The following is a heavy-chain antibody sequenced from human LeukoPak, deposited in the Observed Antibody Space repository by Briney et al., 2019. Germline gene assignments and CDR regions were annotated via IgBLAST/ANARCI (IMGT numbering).Heavy chain of an antibody. CDR2: ISSSSSTI. CDR3: ARAVYYYYYMDV. V-gene: IGHV3-48*02. Sequence: GGSLRLSCAASLFTFSSDSMNCVRQAPQKGLERVSYISSSSSTIYYADSVKGRFTISRDNAKNSLYLQMNSLRDEDTAVYYCARAVYYYYYMDVWGKGTTVTVSS. CDR1: LFTFSSDS. J-gene: IGHJ6*03.